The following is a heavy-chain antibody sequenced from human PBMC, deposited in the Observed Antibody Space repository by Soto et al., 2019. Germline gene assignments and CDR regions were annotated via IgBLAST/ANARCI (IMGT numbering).Heavy chain of an antibody. J-gene: IGHJ4*02. CDR2: SHHSGNS. D-gene: IGHD6-13*01. Sequence: QVQLQESGPGVVKPSGTLSLTCAVSGTSLSSSNWWTWVRRSPGKGLEWIGESHHSGNSNNNPSLKGRVTVSLDKSKNQFSLKVNSVTAADTAVYYCVKMRASPGTVAFDVWGPGIQVTVSS. CDR1: GTSLSSSNW. V-gene: IGHV4-4*02. CDR3: VKMRASPGTVAFDV.